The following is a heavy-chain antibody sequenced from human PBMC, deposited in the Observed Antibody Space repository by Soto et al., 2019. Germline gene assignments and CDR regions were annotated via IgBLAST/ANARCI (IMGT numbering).Heavy chain of an antibody. CDR2: IFHTGST. CDR1: GGSISGYY. J-gene: IGHJ4*02. D-gene: IGHD5-12*01. Sequence: PSETLSLTCNVSGGSISGYYWSGIRQAPGKGLQWIGYIFHTGSTSYNPSLRSRVTISVDTSKNQFSLNMNSVTAADTAVYYCAKVRGYASGWRYFDYWGQGTLVTVSS. V-gene: IGHV4-59*01. CDR3: AKVRGYASGWRYFDY.